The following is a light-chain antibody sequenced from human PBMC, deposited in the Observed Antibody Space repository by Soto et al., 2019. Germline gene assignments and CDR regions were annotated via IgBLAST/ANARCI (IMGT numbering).Light chain of an antibody. V-gene: IGKV3-20*01. CDR2: DVS. CDR3: QQYGISPT. CDR1: HSVSSNY. Sequence: IVLTQSPGTLSLYPGERATLSCRSSHSVSSNYLAWYQQKPGQAPRLLIYDVSSRATGIPDRFSGSGSGTDFTLTISRLEPVDFAVYYCQQYGISPTFGQGTKVEIK. J-gene: IGKJ1*01.